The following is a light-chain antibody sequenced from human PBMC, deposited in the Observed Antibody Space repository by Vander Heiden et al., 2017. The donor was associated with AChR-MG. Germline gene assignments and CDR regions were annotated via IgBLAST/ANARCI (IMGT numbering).Light chain of an antibody. CDR2: SNN. Sequence: QSVLTQSPSASGTPGQRATISCSGSSSNIGSNTVNWYQQLPGTAPKPLIYSNNQRPSGVPDRFSGSKSGTSASLAISGLQSEDEADYYCAAWDDSLNGSAVFGGGTQLTVL. CDR1: SSNIGSNT. J-gene: IGLJ7*01. V-gene: IGLV1-44*01. CDR3: AAWDDSLNGSAV.